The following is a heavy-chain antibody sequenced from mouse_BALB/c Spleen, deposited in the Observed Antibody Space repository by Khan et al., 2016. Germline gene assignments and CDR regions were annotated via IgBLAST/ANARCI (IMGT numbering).Heavy chain of an antibody. CDR2: IWTGGGT. V-gene: IGHV2-9-2*01. J-gene: IGHJ2*01. CDR1: GFSLTSYD. Sequence: VQLQESGPGLVAPSQSLSITCTVSGFSLTSYDISWIRQPPGKGLEWLGVIWTGGGTNYNSAFMSRLSISKDNSKSQVFLKMNSLQTDDTAIYYCVRDSSGYPYWGQGTTLAVSS. CDR3: VRDSSGYPY. D-gene: IGHD3-1*01.